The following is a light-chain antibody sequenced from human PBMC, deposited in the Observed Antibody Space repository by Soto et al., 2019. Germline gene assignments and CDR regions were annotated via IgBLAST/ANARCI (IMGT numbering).Light chain of an antibody. Sequence: SYELTQPPSVSVSPGQTASITCSGDTLGDKYACWYQQKPGQSPVVVIYQDSKRPSGIPERFSGSKSGNTVALTISGTQAMDEAAYYCQAWDSSTVVFGGGTKLTVL. CDR2: QDS. J-gene: IGLJ2*01. V-gene: IGLV3-1*01. CDR3: QAWDSSTVV. CDR1: TLGDKY.